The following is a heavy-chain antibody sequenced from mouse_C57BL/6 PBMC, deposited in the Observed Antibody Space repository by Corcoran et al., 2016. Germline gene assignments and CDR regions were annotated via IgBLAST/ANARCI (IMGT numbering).Heavy chain of an antibody. D-gene: IGHD1-1*01. Sequence: VQLKQSGAELVRPGASVKLSCKASGYTFTDYYMNWVKQSHGKSLEWIGDINPNNGGTSYNQKFKGKATLTVDKSSSTAYMELRSLTSEDSAVYYCARSDGSSYGYFDVWGTGTTVTVSS. CDR3: ARSDGSSYGYFDV. J-gene: IGHJ1*03. CDR1: GYTFTDYY. V-gene: IGHV1-26*01. CDR2: INPNNGGT.